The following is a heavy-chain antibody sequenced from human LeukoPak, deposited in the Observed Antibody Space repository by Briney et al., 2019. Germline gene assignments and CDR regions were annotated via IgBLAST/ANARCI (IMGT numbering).Heavy chain of an antibody. CDR3: ANEGYSYGEADY. CDR1: GGTFSSYA. D-gene: IGHD5-18*01. V-gene: IGHV1-69*13. Sequence: SVKVSCKAAGGTFSSYAISWVRQAPGQRLEGMGGIIPIFGTANYAQKFQGRVTITADESTSTAYMELSSLRSEDTAVYYCANEGYSYGEADYWGQGTLVIVSS. CDR2: IIPIFGTA. J-gene: IGHJ4*02.